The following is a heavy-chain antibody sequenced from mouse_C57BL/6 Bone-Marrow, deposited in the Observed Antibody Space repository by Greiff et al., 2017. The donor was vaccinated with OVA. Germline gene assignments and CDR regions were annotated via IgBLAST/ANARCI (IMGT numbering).Heavy chain of an antibody. D-gene: IGHD3-3*01. Sequence: EVQRVESGGGLVQPGGSLKLSCAASGFTFSDYYMYWVRQTPEKRLEWVAYISNGGGSTYYPDTVKGRFTISRDNAKNTLYLQMSRLKSEDTAMYYCARHEGGTNYYAMDYWGQGTSVTVSS. CDR3: ARHEGGTNYYAMDY. CDR2: ISNGGGST. V-gene: IGHV5-12*01. CDR1: GFTFSDYY. J-gene: IGHJ4*01.